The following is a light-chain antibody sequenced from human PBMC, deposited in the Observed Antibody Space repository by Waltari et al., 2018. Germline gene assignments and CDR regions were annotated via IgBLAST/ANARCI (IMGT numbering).Light chain of an antibody. CDR1: QSVNTY. Sequence: EIVLTQSPGTLSLSPGERATLSCRASQSVNTYLAWYQQKPGQAPRLLIYAASTRAAGIPDRFSGSGSWTDFSLTISRLEAEDFAVYYCQHHVRLPATFGQGTKVEIK. J-gene: IGKJ1*01. CDR3: QHHVRLPAT. CDR2: AAS. V-gene: IGKV3-20*01.